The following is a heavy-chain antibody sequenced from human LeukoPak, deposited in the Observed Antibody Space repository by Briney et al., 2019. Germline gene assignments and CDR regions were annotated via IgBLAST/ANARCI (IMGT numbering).Heavy chain of an antibody. CDR3: AKDEPSYGYAFFDY. J-gene: IGHJ4*02. CDR2: ISWNSGSI. Sequence: GGSLRLSCAASGFTFDDYVMHWVRHAPGKGLEWVSGISWNSGSIGYADSVKGRFTISRDNAKNSLYLQMNSLRAEDTALYYCAKDEPSYGYAFFDYWGQGTLVTVSS. CDR1: GFTFDDYV. D-gene: IGHD5-18*01. V-gene: IGHV3-9*01.